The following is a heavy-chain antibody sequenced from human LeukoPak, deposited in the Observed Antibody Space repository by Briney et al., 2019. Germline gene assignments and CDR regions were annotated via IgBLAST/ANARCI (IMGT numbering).Heavy chain of an antibody. CDR2: IIPIFGTA. Sequence: SVKVSCKASGGTFSSYAIGWVRQAPGQGLEWMGGIIPIFGTANHAQKFQGRVTITADESTSTAYMELSSLRSEDTAVYYCARAPADYGGNLFDYWGQGTLVTVSS. CDR3: ARAPADYGGNLFDY. CDR1: GGTFSSYA. J-gene: IGHJ4*02. D-gene: IGHD4-23*01. V-gene: IGHV1-69*13.